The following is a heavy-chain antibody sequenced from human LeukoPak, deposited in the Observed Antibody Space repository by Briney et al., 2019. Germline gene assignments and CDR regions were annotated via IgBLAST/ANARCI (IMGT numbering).Heavy chain of an antibody. J-gene: IGHJ4*02. CDR1: GFTFSTYG. V-gene: IGHV3-30*02. D-gene: IGHD3-9*01. CDR3: AKDRHVYYDILTGYDSYFEY. Sequence: GGSLRLSCAASGFTFSTYGMHWVRQAPGKGLEWVAFIRYDGNNKFYADSVKGRFTISRDNSKNTLYLQMNSLRPEDTAVYYCAKDRHVYYDILTGYDSYFEYWGQGALVTVSS. CDR2: IRYDGNNK.